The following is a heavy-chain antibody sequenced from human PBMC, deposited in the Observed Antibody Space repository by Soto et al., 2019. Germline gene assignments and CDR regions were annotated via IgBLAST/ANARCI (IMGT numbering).Heavy chain of an antibody. V-gene: IGHV3-33*01. CDR3: ARDDGSSSEYYYYYGMDV. Sequence: GGSLRLSCAASGFTFSSYGMHWVRQAPGKGLEWVAVIWYDGSNKYYADSVKGRFTISRDNSKNTLYLQMNSLRAEDTAVYYCARDDGSSSEYYYYYGMDVWGQGTTVTVSS. J-gene: IGHJ6*02. CDR2: IWYDGSNK. CDR1: GFTFSSYG. D-gene: IGHD6-6*01.